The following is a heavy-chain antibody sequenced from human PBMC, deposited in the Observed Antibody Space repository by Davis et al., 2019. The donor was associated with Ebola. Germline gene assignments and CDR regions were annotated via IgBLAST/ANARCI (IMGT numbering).Heavy chain of an antibody. CDR2: IYYSGST. V-gene: IGHV4-39*02. CDR1: GGSISSSSYY. J-gene: IGHJ5*02. Sequence: ESLKISCTVSGGSISSSSYYWGWIRQPPGKGLEWIGSIYYSGSTYYNPSLKSRVTISVDTSKNQFSLKLSSVTAADTAVYYCAREAYYDILTGSGGDWFDPWGQGTLVTVSS. D-gene: IGHD3-9*01. CDR3: AREAYYDILTGSGGDWFDP.